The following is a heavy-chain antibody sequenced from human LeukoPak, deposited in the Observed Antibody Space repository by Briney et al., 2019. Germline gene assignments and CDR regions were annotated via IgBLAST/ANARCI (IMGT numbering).Heavy chain of an antibody. CDR1: GFTFTNYA. D-gene: IGHD2-2*01. J-gene: IGHJ4*02. CDR2: ITGSGGGT. V-gene: IGHV3-23*01. CDR3: ARDCSSTSCYGGFDY. Sequence: GGSLRLSCAASGFTFTNYAMSWVRQAPGKGLEWVSDITGSGGGTYYADSVKGRFTISRDNSKKTLCLQMNSLRAEDTAVYYCARDCSSTSCYGGFDYWGQGTLVTVSS.